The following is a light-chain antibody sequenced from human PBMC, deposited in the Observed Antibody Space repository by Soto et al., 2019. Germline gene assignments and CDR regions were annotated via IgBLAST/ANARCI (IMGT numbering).Light chain of an antibody. CDR3: QQYGSSPET. Sequence: EIVLTQSPATLSLSPGERATLSCRASQSVSRYLAWYQQKPGQAPRLLIYDVSSRATGIPDRFSGSGSGTDFTLTVSRLEPEDFAVYYCQQYGSSPETFGQGTKVDIK. CDR1: QSVSRY. CDR2: DVS. V-gene: IGKV3-20*01. J-gene: IGKJ1*01.